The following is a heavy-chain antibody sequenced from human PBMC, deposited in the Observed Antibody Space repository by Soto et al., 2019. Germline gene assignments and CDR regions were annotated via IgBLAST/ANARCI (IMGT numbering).Heavy chain of an antibody. CDR3: ARVKNSRNYYYYRMAV. V-gene: IGHV1-2*02. D-gene: IGHD6-13*01. CDR1: GYTFTGYY. J-gene: IGHJ6*02. CDR2: INPNSGGT. Sequence: ASVKVSCEASGYTFTGYYMHWVRQAPGQGLEWMGWINPNSGGTNYAQKFQGRVTMTRDTSISTAYMELSRLRSDDTAVYYCARVKNSRNYYYYRMAVRGQGTPVTVSS.